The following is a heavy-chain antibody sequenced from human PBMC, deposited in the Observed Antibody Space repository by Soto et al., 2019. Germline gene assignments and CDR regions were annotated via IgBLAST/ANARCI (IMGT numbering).Heavy chain of an antibody. CDR1: GFTFSDSY. CDR2: ITFSGNTV. Sequence: QVQLVESGGGLVKPGGSLRLSCAASGFTFSDSYMSWIRQAPGKGLEWISYITFSGNTVYYADSLKGRFTISRDNAKNSLYLQMNRLRAEDTVVYYCARVSWREKYGMDVWGQVTTVTVSS. V-gene: IGHV3-11*01. J-gene: IGHJ6*02. CDR3: ARVSWREKYGMDV.